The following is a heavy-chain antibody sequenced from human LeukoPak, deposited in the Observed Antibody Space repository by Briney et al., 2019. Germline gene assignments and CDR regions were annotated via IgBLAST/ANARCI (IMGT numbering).Heavy chain of an antibody. Sequence: ASVKVSCKASGYTFTAYYIHWVRQAPGQGLEYMGWISPNSGGTNYAQKFQGRVTMTRDTFISTAYMELSRLTSDDTALYYCANLLGSGNPLDYWGQGTLVTVSS. D-gene: IGHD3-10*01. V-gene: IGHV1-2*02. J-gene: IGHJ4*02. CDR2: ISPNSGGT. CDR3: ANLLGSGNPLDY. CDR1: GYTFTAYY.